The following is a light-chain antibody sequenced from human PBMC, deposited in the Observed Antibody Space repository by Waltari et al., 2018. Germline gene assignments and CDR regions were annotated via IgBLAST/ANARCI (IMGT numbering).Light chain of an antibody. CDR3: QQYDISPLT. CDR1: QTVRTTY. Sequence: DIVLTQSPGTLSLSPGERATLSCRASQTVRTTYLAWYQQKPGQAPTLLIYGASSRATGIPDRFSGSGSGTDFSLTISSLEPEDFAVYYCQQYDISPLTFGGGTNVEIK. V-gene: IGKV3-20*01. CDR2: GAS. J-gene: IGKJ4*01.